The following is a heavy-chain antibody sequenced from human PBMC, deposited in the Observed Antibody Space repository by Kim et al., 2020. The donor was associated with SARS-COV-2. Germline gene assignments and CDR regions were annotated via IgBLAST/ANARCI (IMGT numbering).Heavy chain of an antibody. Sequence: SETLSLTCTVSGYSISSGYYWGWIRQPPGKGLEWIGSIYHSGSTYYNPSLKSRVTISVDTSKNQFSLKLSSVTAADTAVYYCARIMTAVTTGDYWGQGTLVTVSS. D-gene: IGHD4-17*01. CDR3: ARIMTAVTTGDY. CDR1: GYSISSGYY. J-gene: IGHJ4*02. V-gene: IGHV4-38-2*02. CDR2: IYHSGST.